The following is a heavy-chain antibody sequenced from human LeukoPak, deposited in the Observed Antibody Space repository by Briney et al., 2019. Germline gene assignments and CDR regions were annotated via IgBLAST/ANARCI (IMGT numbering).Heavy chain of an antibody. J-gene: IGHJ6*03. CDR2: IWSDGTEK. CDR3: AREGYYDSSGYYYYYYMDV. CDR1: GFTYSHYG. Sequence: GGSLTLSCAAFGFTYSHYGMHWVRQVPGKGLEWVAVIWSDGTEKYYGDAVKGRFTISRDNSMKTLYLQMNSLRGDDTAVYYCAREGYYDSSGYYYYYYMDVWGKGTTVTVSS. D-gene: IGHD3-22*01. V-gene: IGHV3-33*08.